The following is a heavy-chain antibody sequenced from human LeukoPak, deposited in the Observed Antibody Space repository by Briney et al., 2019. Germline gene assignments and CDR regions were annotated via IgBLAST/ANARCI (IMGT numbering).Heavy chain of an antibody. CDR3: AKDIGPRGGCSGSSCYSNYFDY. Sequence: GGSLRLSCAASGFTFDDSAMHWVRQAPGKGLEWVSGITWSSGTIAYADSVKGRFTMSRDNAKKSLFLQMNSLRTEDTALYYCAKDIGPRGGCSGSSCYSNYFDYWGQGILVTVSS. D-gene: IGHD2-15*01. CDR2: ITWSSGTI. CDR1: GFTFDDSA. J-gene: IGHJ4*02. V-gene: IGHV3-9*01.